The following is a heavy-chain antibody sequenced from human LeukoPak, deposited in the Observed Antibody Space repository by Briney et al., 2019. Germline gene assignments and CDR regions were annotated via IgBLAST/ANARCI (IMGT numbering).Heavy chain of an antibody. CDR2: ISSGSNTI. D-gene: IGHD3-22*01. J-gene: IGHJ4*02. CDR1: GFTFSSYT. CDR3: ARDPFYDSSGYFGY. V-gene: IGHV3-48*01. Sequence: GESLRLSCAASGFTFSSYTMNWVRQAPGKGLERVSYISSGSNTIYYADSVKGRFTISRDNAKNSLSLQMNSLRAEDTAVYYCARDPFYDSSGYFGYWGQGTLVTVSS.